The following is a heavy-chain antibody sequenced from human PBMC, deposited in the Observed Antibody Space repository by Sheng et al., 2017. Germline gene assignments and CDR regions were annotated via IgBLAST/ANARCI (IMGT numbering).Heavy chain of an antibody. V-gene: IGHV1-69*04. CDR1: GGTFSSYA. J-gene: IGHJ6*03. CDR2: IIPILGIA. CDR3: ARAIVVVVAANYYYYYMDV. D-gene: IGHD2-15*01. Sequence: QVQLVQSGAEVKKPGSSVKVSCKASGGTFSSYAISWVRQAPGQGLEWMGGIIPILGIANYAQKFQGRVTITADKSTSTAYMELSSLRSEDTAVYYCARAIVVVVAANYYYYYMDVWGKGTTVTVSS.